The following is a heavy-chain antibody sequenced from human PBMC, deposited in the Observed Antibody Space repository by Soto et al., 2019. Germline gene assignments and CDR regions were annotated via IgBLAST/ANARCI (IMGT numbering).Heavy chain of an antibody. CDR3: AGSHRIVATYVFRY. V-gene: IGHV3-48*01. CDR1: GFTFSSYS. Sequence: GGSLRLSCAASGFTFSSYSMNWVRQAPGKGLEWVSYISSSSSTIYYANSVKGRFTISRDNAKKSLYRQMNSLGADDTAVYYCAGSHRIVATYVFRYWGQGTLVTVSS. CDR2: ISSSSSTI. J-gene: IGHJ4*02. D-gene: IGHD5-12*01.